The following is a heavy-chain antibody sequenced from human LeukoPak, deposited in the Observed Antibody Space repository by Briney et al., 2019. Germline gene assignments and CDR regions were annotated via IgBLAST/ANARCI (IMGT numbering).Heavy chain of an antibody. J-gene: IGHJ4*02. D-gene: IGHD6-13*01. CDR2: VSYDGSNK. CDR1: GFTFSSYG. Sequence: GGSLRLSCAASGFTFSSYGMHWVRQAPGKGLEWVAVVSYDGSNKYYADSVKGRFTISKDNSKNTLYLQMNSLRAEDTAVYYCAKGKIAAAALLDYWGQGTQVTVSS. CDR3: AKGKIAAAALLDY. V-gene: IGHV3-30*18.